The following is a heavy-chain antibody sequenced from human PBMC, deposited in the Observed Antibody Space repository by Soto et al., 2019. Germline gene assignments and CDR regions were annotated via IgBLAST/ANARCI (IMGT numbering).Heavy chain of an antibody. CDR3: ARRSGGTSDY. V-gene: IGHV4-61*08. Sequence: SETLSLTCAVSGGSISSGGYSWSWIRQPPGKGLEWIGYIYYSGSTNYNPSLKSRVTISVDTSKNQFSLKLSSVTAADTAVYDCARRSGGTSDYWGQGPLVTVSS. J-gene: IGHJ4*02. CDR2: IYYSGST. CDR1: GGSISSGGYS.